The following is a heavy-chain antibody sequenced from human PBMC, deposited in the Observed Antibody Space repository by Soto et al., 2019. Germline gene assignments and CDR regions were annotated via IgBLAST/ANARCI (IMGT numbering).Heavy chain of an antibody. V-gene: IGHV3-9*01. CDR1: GFTFDDYA. J-gene: IGHJ4*02. CDR3: AKVRDDFWSGYIPGFDY. Sequence: EVQLVESGGGLVQLGSYLRFSCAASGFTFDDYAMHWVRLAPGKGLEWGSGISWNSGSIGYADSVKGRFTISRDNAKNSLYLQMNSLRAEDTALYYCAKVRDDFWSGYIPGFDYWGQGTLVTVSS. D-gene: IGHD3-3*01. CDR2: ISWNSGSI.